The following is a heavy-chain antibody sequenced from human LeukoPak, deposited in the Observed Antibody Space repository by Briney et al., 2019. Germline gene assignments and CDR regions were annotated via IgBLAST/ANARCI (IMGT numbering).Heavy chain of an antibody. CDR3: ARVEMATIAYDY. J-gene: IGHJ4*02. V-gene: IGHV3-30-3*01. CDR2: ISYDGGNK. CDR1: GFTFSSYA. Sequence: GGSLRLSCAASGFTFSSYAMHWVRQAPGKGLEWVAVISYDGGNKYYADSVKGRFTISRDNSKNTLYLQMNSLRAEDTAVYYCARVEMATIAYDYWGQGTLVTVSS. D-gene: IGHD5-12*01.